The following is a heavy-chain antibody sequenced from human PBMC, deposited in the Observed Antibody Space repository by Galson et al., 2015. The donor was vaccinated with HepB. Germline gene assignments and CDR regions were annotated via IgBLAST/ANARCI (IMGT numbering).Heavy chain of an antibody. CDR1: GFTFDSYT. Sequence: SLRLSCAASGFTFDSYTMSWVRQAPGKGLEWVSTISGTGDYTHYTDSVKGRFTISRDNSKNTLYLQMNSLRAEDTAVYYCAKDSRYVNWGQGTLVTVSS. D-gene: IGHD2-15*01. CDR2: ISGTGDYT. J-gene: IGHJ4*02. CDR3: AKDSRYVN. V-gene: IGHV3-23*01.